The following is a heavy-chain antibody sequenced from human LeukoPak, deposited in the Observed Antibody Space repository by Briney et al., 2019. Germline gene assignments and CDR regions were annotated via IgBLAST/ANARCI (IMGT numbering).Heavy chain of an antibody. CDR3: ARAGSWHNANFGY. CDR1: GDSITSYF. V-gene: IGHV4-59*01. Sequence: PSETLSLTCTVSGDSITSYFWSWIRQPPGQGLEWIGFIYYSGNSNYHPSLRSRVTMSVDTPKNQFSLNLRSVTAADTAVYYCARAGSWHNANFGYWGQGILVTVSS. D-gene: IGHD6-13*01. CDR2: IYYSGNS. J-gene: IGHJ4*02.